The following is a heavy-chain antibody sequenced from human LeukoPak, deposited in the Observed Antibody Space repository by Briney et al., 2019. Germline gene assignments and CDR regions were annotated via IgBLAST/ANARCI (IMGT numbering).Heavy chain of an antibody. V-gene: IGHV3-30*18. Sequence: GRSLRLSCAASEFAFSTYGMQWVRQAPGKGLEWVAVISYDGSYKFYADSVKGRFTISRDNSKSTLYLQMNSLRAEDTAVYYCAKDRYSGLNTIDYWGQGTLVTVSS. J-gene: IGHJ4*02. D-gene: IGHD6-13*01. CDR2: ISYDGSYK. CDR3: AKDRYSGLNTIDY. CDR1: EFAFSTYG.